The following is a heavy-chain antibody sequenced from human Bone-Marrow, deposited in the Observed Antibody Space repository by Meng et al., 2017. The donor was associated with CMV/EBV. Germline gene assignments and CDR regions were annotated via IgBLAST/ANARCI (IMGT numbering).Heavy chain of an antibody. J-gene: IGHJ4*02. D-gene: IGHD6-19*01. CDR2: ISYDGSNE. V-gene: IGHV3-30*04. Sequence: GGSLRLSCAASGFTFSNYAIHWVRQAPGKGLEWVAVISYDGSNEYYSDSVKGRFTISRDNSKNTLYLQMNSLRAEDTAVHYCARLIAVAGTGDYWGQGTLVTVSS. CDR3: ARLIAVAGTGDY. CDR1: GFTFSNYA.